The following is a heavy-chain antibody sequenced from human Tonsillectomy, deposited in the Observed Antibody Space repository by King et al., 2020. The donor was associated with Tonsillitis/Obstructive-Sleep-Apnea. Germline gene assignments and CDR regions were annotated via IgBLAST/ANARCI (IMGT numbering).Heavy chain of an antibody. V-gene: IGHV1-46*01. CDR3: ARDQVLPYYDILTGPYYFDY. CDR2: INPSGGST. Sequence: EQLVQSGAEVKKPGASVKVSCKASGYTFTSYYMHWVRQAPGQGLEWMGIINPSGGSTSYAQKFQGRVTMTRDTSTSTVYMELSSLRSEDTAVYSCARDQVLPYYDILTGPYYFDYWGQGTLVTVSS. CDR1: GYTFTSYY. D-gene: IGHD3-9*01. J-gene: IGHJ4*02.